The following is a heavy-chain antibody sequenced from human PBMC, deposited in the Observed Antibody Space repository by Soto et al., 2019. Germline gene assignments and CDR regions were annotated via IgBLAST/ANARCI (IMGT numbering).Heavy chain of an antibody. CDR1: GGSISEKY. Sequence: SETLSLTCIVSGGSISEKYWNWVRQPPGKGLEWIGLIFANGHTDYNPSLKSRVTMSVDASKNQFSLRLTSMTAADTAVYYCVASLAAPGLNWLDPWGRGTLVTVSS. J-gene: IGHJ5*02. D-gene: IGHD6-13*01. CDR2: IFANGHT. V-gene: IGHV4-4*07. CDR3: VASLAAPGLNWLDP.